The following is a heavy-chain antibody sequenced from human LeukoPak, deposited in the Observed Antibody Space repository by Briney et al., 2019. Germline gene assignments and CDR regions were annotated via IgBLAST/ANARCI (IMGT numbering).Heavy chain of an antibody. CDR1: GFTFSGYW. D-gene: IGHD3-10*01. CDR3: AKDQSYYNWFDP. CDR2: IDADGAAT. V-gene: IGHV3-74*01. J-gene: IGHJ5*02. Sequence: GSLRLSCAASGFTFSGYWMHWVRQGPEKGLEWVSSIDADGAATFYADSVKGRFSISRDNAKNTVGLQMHSLTAEDSAVYYCAKDQSYYNWFDPRGQGTLVTVSS.